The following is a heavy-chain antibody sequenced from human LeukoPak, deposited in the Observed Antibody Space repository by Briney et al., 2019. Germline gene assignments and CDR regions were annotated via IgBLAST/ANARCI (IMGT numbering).Heavy chain of an antibody. V-gene: IGHV4-4*07. CDR1: GGSISSYY. Sequence: SETLSLTCTVSGGSISSYYWSWIRQPAGKGLEWIGRIYTSGSTNYNPSLKSRVTMSVDTSKNQFSLKLSSVTAADTAVYYCARDSEVSAADYYYYYYYMDVWGKGTTVTVSS. D-gene: IGHD2-2*01. J-gene: IGHJ6*03. CDR2: IYTSGST. CDR3: ARDSEVSAADYYYYYYYMDV.